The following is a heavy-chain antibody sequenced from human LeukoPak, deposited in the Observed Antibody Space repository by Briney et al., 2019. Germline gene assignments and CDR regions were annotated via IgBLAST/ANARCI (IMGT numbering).Heavy chain of an antibody. J-gene: IGHJ3*02. CDR1: GFTFSDYI. CDR2: ISSSGSTI. D-gene: IGHD2-15*01. Sequence: GSLRLSCAASGFTFSDYIMNWVRQAPGKGLEWVSYISSSGSTIYYADSVKGRYTISRDNAKNSLYLQMNSLRAEDTAVYYCAREAMRGGYCSGGSCYYRPGGVFDIWGQGTMVTVSS. CDR3: AREAMRGGYCSGGSCYYRPGGVFDI. V-gene: IGHV3-48*04.